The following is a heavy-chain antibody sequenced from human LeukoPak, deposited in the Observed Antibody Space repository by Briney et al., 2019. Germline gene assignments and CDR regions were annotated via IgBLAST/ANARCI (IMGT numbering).Heavy chain of an antibody. D-gene: IGHD6-19*01. J-gene: IGHJ5*02. CDR1: GGSFSTYF. CDR3: ARDYGEWLVPSS. V-gene: IGHV4-34*01. Sequence: SETLSLTCAVYGGSFSTYFWSWIRQAPGKGLEWIGEIRQSGGTNYNPSLKSRLTISVDTSKNQFSLKLNSVTAADTAVYYCARDYGEWLVPSSWGQGTVVTVSS. CDR2: IRQSGGT.